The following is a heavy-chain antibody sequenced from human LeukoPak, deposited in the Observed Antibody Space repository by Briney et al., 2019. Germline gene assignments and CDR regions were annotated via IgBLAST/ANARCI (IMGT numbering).Heavy chain of an antibody. J-gene: IGHJ4*02. V-gene: IGHV3-30*02. CDR3: AKWVGIAAAGTPDDY. CDR1: GFTFTSYG. Sequence: GGSLRLSCAASGFTFTSYGMHWVRQAPGMGLEWVAFIRYDGSNKYYADSVKGRFTISRDNSKNTLYLQMNSLRAEDTAVYYCAKWVGIAAAGTPDDYWGQGTLVTVSS. CDR2: IRYDGSNK. D-gene: IGHD6-13*01.